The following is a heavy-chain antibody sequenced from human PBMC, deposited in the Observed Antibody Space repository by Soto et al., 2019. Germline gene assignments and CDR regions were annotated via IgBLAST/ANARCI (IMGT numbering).Heavy chain of an antibody. D-gene: IGHD1-26*01. CDR1: GFTFNNYF. CDR3: ARGDGRGSTGFYYYYGMDI. Sequence: QVQLVQSGAEVKKPGASVKVSCKASGFTFNNYFFHWVRQAPRQGLEWMGIISPYDGSTNYEQRLQGRVTMTSDTSTSTGYMERSSLRSEDTAVYYCARGDGRGSTGFYYYYGMDIWGHGTTVTVSS. CDR2: ISPYDGST. V-gene: IGHV1-46*02. J-gene: IGHJ6*02.